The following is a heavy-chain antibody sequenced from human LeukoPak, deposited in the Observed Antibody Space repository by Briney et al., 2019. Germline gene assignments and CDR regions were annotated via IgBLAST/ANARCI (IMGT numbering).Heavy chain of an antibody. CDR2: INHSGGT. V-gene: IGHV4-34*01. CDR3: ARAGYGFWSGYYSTPYYFDY. D-gene: IGHD3-3*01. J-gene: IGHJ4*02. CDR1: GGSFSGYY. Sequence: SETLSLTCAVYGGSFSGYYWSWIRQPPGKGLEWIGEINHSGGTNYNPSLKSRVTISVDTSKNQFSLKLSSVTAADTAVYYCARAGYGFWSGYYSTPYYFDYWGQGTLVTVSS.